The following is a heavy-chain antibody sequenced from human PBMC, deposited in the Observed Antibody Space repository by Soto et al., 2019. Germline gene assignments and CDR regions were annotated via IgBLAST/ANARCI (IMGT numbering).Heavy chain of an antibody. Sequence: SETLCLTCAVYGASFSGYYWSWIRQPPGKGLEWIGEINHSGSTNYNPSLKSRVTISVDTSKNQFSLKLSSVTAADTAVYYCASGKWELLGYYYYYGMDVWGQGTTVT. V-gene: IGHV4-34*01. J-gene: IGHJ6*02. CDR3: ASGKWELLGYYYYYGMDV. D-gene: IGHD1-26*01. CDR2: INHSGST. CDR1: GASFSGYY.